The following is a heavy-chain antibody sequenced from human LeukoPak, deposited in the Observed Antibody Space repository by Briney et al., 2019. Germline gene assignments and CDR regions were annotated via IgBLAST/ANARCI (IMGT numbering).Heavy chain of an antibody. CDR3: ATSVGADTSGFYFDY. J-gene: IGHJ4*02. V-gene: IGHV5-51*01. CDR2: IYPGDSDS. D-gene: IGHD3-22*01. CDR1: GYSFTNYW. Sequence: GESLKISCKGSGYSFTNYWIVWVRQMPGKGLEWVGIIYPGDSDSRYRPSFQGQVTMSVDKSISTAYLQWSSLKAPDTAVYYCATSVGADTSGFYFDYRGQGTLVTVSS.